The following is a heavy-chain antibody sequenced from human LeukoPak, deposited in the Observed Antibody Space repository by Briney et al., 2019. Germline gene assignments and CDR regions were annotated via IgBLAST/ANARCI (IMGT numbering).Heavy chain of an antibody. Sequence: GGSLRLSCAASGLTFSNVWMNWVRQAPGKGLEWVGLIRSKADGGTTDYAAHVKGRFTISRDDSKNTLYLQMNSLKTEDTAVYYCSWGSQQYFDYWGQGTLVTVSS. CDR2: IRSKADGGTT. V-gene: IGHV3-15*01. CDR3: SWGSQQYFDY. CDR1: GLTFSNVW. D-gene: IGHD3-16*01. J-gene: IGHJ4*02.